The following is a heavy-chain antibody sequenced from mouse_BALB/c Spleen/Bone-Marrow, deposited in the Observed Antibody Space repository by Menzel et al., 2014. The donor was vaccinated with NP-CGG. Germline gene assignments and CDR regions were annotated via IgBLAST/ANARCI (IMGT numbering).Heavy chain of an antibody. V-gene: IGHV1S41*01. Sequence: LVKPGASVKLSCKASGYTFTSYWINWIKQRPGQGLEWIGRIAPGSGSSYYNEMFKGKATLTVDTSSSTAYIQLSSLSSEDSAVYFCARGGLHYFDYFGQGTTPTVSS. CDR1: GYTFTSYW. CDR3: ARGGLHYFDY. CDR2: IAPGSGSS. J-gene: IGHJ2*01. D-gene: IGHD3-3*01.